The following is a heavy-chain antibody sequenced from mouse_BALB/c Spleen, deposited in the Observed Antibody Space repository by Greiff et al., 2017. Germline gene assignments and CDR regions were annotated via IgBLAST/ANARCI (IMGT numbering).Heavy chain of an antibody. CDR2: ISSGSSTI. V-gene: IGHV5-17*02. CDR1: GFPFSSFG. J-gene: IGHJ3*01. CDR3: VRPIDDGYWFAY. D-gene: IGHD2-3*01. Sequence: EVQLVESGGGLVQPGGSRKLSCAASGFPFSSFGMPWVRQAPEKGLEWVAYISSGSSTIYYADTVKGRFTISRDNPKNTLFLQMTSLRSEDTAMYYCVRPIDDGYWFAYWGQGTLVTVSA.